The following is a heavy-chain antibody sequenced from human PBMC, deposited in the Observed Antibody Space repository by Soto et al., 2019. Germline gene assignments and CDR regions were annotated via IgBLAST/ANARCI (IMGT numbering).Heavy chain of an antibody. J-gene: IGHJ6*03. CDR1: GGSISSYY. D-gene: IGHD2-2*01. Sequence: QVQLQESGPGLVKPSETLSLTCTVSGGSISSYYWSWIRQPPGKGLEWIGYIYYSGSTNYNPSLKSRVTISVDTSKNQFSLKLSSVTAADTAVYYCARVVKGYCSSTSCSQEYYYYYMDVWGKGTTVTVSS. CDR3: ARVVKGYCSSTSCSQEYYYYYMDV. CDR2: IYYSGST. V-gene: IGHV4-59*01.